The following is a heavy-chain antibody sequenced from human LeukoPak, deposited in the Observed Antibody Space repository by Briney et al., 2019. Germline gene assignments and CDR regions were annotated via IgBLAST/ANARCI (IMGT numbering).Heavy chain of an antibody. CDR2: ISAYNGNT. CDR1: GYTFTSYG. CDR3: ARDVLRYFDWLLRDGAFDI. D-gene: IGHD3-9*01. Sequence: GASVKVSCKASGYTFTSYGISWVRQAPGQGLEWMGWISAYNGNTNYAQKLQGRVTMTTDTSTSTAYMELRSLRSDDTAVYYCARDVLRYFDWLLRDGAFDIWGQGTMVTVSS. J-gene: IGHJ3*02. V-gene: IGHV1-18*01.